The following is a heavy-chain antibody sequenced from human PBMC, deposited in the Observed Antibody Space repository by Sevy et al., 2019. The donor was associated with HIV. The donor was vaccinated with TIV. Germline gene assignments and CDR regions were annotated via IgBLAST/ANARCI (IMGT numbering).Heavy chain of an antibody. D-gene: IGHD6-19*01. CDR3: ARVTGGSGWYVFDY. J-gene: IGHJ4*02. CDR2: IWYDGSSK. Sequence: WGSLRLSCAASGFTFSSFGMHWVRQAPGKGLEWVAVIWYDGSSKFYADSVKGRFTISRDNSTNTLYLQMSSLRAEDTAMYYCARVTGGSGWYVFDYWGQGTLVTVSS. CDR1: GFTFSSFG. V-gene: IGHV3-33*01.